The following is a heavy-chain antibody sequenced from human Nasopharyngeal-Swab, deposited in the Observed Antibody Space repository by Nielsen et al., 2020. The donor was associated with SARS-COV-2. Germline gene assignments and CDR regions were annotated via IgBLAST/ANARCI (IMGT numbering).Heavy chain of an antibody. CDR2: IKQDGSEK. Sequence: GRGEGREREANIKQDGSEKYYVDSVKGRFTISRDNAKNSLYLQMNSLRAEDTAVYYCARVSRYYDILTGYYAEDGMDVWGQGTTVTVSS. CDR3: ARVSRYYDILTGYYAEDGMDV. J-gene: IGHJ6*02. D-gene: IGHD3-9*01. V-gene: IGHV3-7*01.